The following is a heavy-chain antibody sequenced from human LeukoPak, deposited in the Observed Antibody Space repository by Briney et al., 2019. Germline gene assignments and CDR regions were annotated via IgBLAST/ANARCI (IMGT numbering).Heavy chain of an antibody. Sequence: SETLSLTCTVSGGSISNYYWSWIRQPPGKGLEWIGYIYYSGSTNYNPSLKSRVTISVDTSKNQFSLKLSSVTAADTAVYYCARHSYGAPFDYWGQGTLVTVSS. D-gene: IGHD5-18*01. V-gene: IGHV4-59*08. CDR3: ARHSYGAPFDY. CDR1: GGSISNYY. J-gene: IGHJ4*02. CDR2: IYYSGST.